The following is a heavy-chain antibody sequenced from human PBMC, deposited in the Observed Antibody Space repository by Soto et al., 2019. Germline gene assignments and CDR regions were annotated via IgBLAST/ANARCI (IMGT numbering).Heavy chain of an antibody. CDR3: ARDQGVVVTAIDV. CDR1: GGSITDYS. Sequence: TLSLTCTVSGGSITDYSWVWIRQPAGKGLEWIGRIFSSGSTNYNPSLKGRITMSLDTSKNQFSLKLNSATATDTAVYFCARDQGVVVTAIDVWGQGTMVTVSS. J-gene: IGHJ3*01. D-gene: IGHD2-15*01. V-gene: IGHV4-4*07. CDR2: IFSSGST.